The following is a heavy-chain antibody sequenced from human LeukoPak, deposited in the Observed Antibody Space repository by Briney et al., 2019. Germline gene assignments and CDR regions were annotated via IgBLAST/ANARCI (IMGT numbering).Heavy chain of an antibody. D-gene: IGHD5-24*01. V-gene: IGHV3-30-3*01. J-gene: IGHJ4*02. CDR1: GFTFSSYA. CDR2: ISYDGSNK. Sequence: GRSLRLSCAASGFTFSSYAMHWVRQAPGKGLEWVAVISYDGSNKYYADSVKGRFTIPRDNSKNTLYLQMNSLRAEDTAVYYCARDQRQLNWFDYWGQGTLVTVSS. CDR3: ARDQRQLNWFDY.